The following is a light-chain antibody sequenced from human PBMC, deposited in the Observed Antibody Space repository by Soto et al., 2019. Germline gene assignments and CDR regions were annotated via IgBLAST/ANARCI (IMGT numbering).Light chain of an antibody. CDR2: KAS. Sequence: DIPGAQSPPTLSASVGDRVTIPCRASQTISSWLAWYQQKPGKAPKLLIYKASTLKSGVPSRFSGSGSGTEFTLTISSLQPDDFATYYRQHYNSYSEAFGQGTKVDI. CDR1: QTISSW. J-gene: IGKJ1*01. V-gene: IGKV1-5*03. CDR3: QHYNSYSEA.